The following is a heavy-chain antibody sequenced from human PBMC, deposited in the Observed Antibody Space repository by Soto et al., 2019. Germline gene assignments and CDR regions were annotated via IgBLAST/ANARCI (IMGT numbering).Heavy chain of an antibody. CDR2: IIPIFGTT. CDR3: ARDDYYDSSGYTERAFDI. Sequence: QVQLVQSGAEVKKPGSSVKVSCKASGGTFSSYAISWVRQAPGQGLEWMGGIIPIFGTTNYAQKFQSRVTITADESTSTVYMELSSLRSEDTAVYYCARDDYYDSSGYTERAFDIWGQGSMVTVSS. CDR1: GGTFSSYA. D-gene: IGHD3-22*01. V-gene: IGHV1-69*12. J-gene: IGHJ3*02.